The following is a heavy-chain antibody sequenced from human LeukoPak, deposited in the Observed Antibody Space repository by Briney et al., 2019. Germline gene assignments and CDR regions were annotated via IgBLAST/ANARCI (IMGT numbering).Heavy chain of an antibody. V-gene: IGHV3-74*01. CDR3: AAKQWLAPPPDS. D-gene: IGHD6-19*01. Sequence: GGSLRLSRAASGFTFSKYWELGLRQAPGKGLESVSRINTDGTVTTYADSVKGRFTVSRDNADNTMFLQMNSVRDEDTAVYYCAAKQWLAPPPDSWGQGTPVTVSS. CDR1: GFTFSKYW. CDR2: INTDGTVT. J-gene: IGHJ4*02.